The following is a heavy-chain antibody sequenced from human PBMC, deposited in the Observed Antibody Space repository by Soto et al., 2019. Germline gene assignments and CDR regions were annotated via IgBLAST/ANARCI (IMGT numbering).Heavy chain of an antibody. CDR2: INPNSGGT. CDR3: ARAPGSSFGYYGMDV. V-gene: IGHV1-2*04. D-gene: IGHD6-6*01. Sequence: ASVKVSCKASGYTFTGYYMHWVRQAPGQGLEWMGWINPNSGGTNYAQKFQGWVTMTRDTSISTAYMELSRLRSDDTAVYYCARAPGSSFGYYGMDVWGQGTTVTVSS. J-gene: IGHJ6*02. CDR1: GYTFTGYY.